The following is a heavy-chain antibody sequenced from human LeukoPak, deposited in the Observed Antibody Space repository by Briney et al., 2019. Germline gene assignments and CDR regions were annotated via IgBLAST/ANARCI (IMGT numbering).Heavy chain of an antibody. Sequence: EASVKVSCKASGYTFTSHAMHWVRQAPGQRLEWMGWINAGNGNTKYSQKFQGRVTITRDTSASTAYMELSSLRSEDTAVYYCARAPYDYVWGSYRSNYFDYWGQGTLVTVSS. CDR3: ARAPYDYVWGSYRSNYFDY. V-gene: IGHV1-3*01. D-gene: IGHD3-16*02. CDR2: INAGNGNT. J-gene: IGHJ4*02. CDR1: GYTFTSHA.